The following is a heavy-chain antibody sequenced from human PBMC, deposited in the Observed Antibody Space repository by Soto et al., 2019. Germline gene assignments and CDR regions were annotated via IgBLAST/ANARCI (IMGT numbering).Heavy chain of an antibody. CDR2: INHGGGT. D-gene: IGHD2-21*02. Sequence: SETLSLTCAVYGGSFVGHYCIFIRHPPFKWLEWIGEINHGGGTSYNPSLKSRVTVSVDTSKNQFSLKLSSVTAADTAVYYCAGDPYYCGGDCLSAFDIWGQGTMVT. CDR3: AGDPYYCGGDCLSAFDI. V-gene: IGHV4-34*01. J-gene: IGHJ3*02. CDR1: GGSFVGHY.